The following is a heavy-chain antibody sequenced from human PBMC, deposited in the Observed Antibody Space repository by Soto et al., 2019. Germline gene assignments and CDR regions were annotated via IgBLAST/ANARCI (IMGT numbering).Heavy chain of an antibody. CDR3: ARVGRSSDYYYGMDV. V-gene: IGHV3-13*01. CDR1: GFTFSSYD. D-gene: IGHD6-6*01. Sequence: GGSLRLSCAASGFTFSSYDMHWVRQAPGKGLEWVSAIGTAGDTYYPGSVKGRFTISRENAKNSLYLQMNSLRAEDTAVYYCARVGRSSDYYYGMDVWGQGTTVTVSS. CDR2: IGTAGDT. J-gene: IGHJ6*02.